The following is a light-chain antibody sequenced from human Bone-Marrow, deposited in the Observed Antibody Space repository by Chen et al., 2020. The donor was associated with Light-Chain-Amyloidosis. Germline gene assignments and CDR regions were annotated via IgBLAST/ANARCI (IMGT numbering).Light chain of an antibody. CDR1: NIGSTS. J-gene: IGLJ3*02. CDR2: DDS. V-gene: IGLV3-21*02. CDR3: QVWDRSSDRPV. Sequence: SYLLPQPSSVSVSPGQTAPTGCGGNNIGSTSVNWYQQTPGQVPLLVVDDDSDRPSGIPERLSGSNSGNTATLTISRVEAGDEADYYCQVWDRSSDRPVFGGGTKLTVL.